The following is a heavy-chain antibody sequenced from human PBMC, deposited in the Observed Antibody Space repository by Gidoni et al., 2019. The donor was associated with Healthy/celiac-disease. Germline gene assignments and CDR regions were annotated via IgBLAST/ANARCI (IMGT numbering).Heavy chain of an antibody. Sequence: EVQLVESGGGLIQPGGSLRLSCAASGFTVSSNYMSWVRQAPGKGLEWVSVIYSGGSTYYADSVKGRFTISRDNSKNTLYLQMNSLRAEDTAVYYCARDGVFGVPAVLSLGYYMDVWGKGTTVTVSS. V-gene: IGHV3-53*01. CDR1: GFTVSSNY. D-gene: IGHD2-2*01. CDR3: ARDGVFGVPAVLSLGYYMDV. CDR2: IYSGGST. J-gene: IGHJ6*03.